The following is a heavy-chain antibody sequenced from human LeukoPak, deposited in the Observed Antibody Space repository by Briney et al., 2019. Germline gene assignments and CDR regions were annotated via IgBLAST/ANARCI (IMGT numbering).Heavy chain of an antibody. CDR2: IYYSGST. CDR3: ARDLDYGGTTGFD. CDR1: GGSISSYY. Sequence: NASETLSLTCTVSGGSISSYYWSWIRQPPGKGLEWIGYIYYSGSTNYNPSLKSRVTISVDTSKNQFSLKLSSVTAADTAVYYCARDLDYGGTTGFDWGQGTLVTVSS. V-gene: IGHV4-59*12. J-gene: IGHJ4*02. D-gene: IGHD4-23*01.